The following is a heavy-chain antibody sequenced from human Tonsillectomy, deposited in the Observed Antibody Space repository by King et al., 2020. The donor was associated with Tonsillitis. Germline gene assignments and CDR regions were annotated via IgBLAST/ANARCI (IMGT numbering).Heavy chain of an antibody. Sequence: QLQESGPGLVKPSETLSLTCTVSGGSISSNSYYWGWTRQPPGKGLVWIGSLYYSGSTYYNPSLKSRVTISLDTSKNQFSLKLSSVTDADTAVYYCATVPYCGGDCFSGYYFDYWGPGTLVTVSS. CDR1: GGSISSNSYY. D-gene: IGHD2-21*02. CDR3: ATVPYCGGDCFSGYYFDY. J-gene: IGHJ4*02. V-gene: IGHV4-39*07. CDR2: LYYSGST.